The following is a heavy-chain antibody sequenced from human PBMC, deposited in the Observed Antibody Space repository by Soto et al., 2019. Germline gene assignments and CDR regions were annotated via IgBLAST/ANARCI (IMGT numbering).Heavy chain of an antibody. V-gene: IGHV3-30*18. D-gene: IGHD1-26*01. Sequence: QVHLVESGGGVVQPGRSLRLSCTASGFTFSSYGMSWVRQAPGKGLEWMTIISYDGSLKYYADSVKGRFTVSRDNSKNTLSLQMNSLSADDTAVYYCAKEIKPVSSPWDVDYWGQGTRVTVSS. CDR3: AKEIKPVSSPWDVDY. CDR2: ISYDGSLK. CDR1: GFTFSSYG. J-gene: IGHJ4*02.